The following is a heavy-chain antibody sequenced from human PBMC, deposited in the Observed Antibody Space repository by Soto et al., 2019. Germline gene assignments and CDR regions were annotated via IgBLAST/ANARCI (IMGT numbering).Heavy chain of an antibody. CDR2: INTGNGNT. CDR1: GYMFTSYS. V-gene: IGHV1-3*04. CDR3: AREKAPYYSESRGFYYYP. D-gene: IGHD3-22*01. Sequence: QVQLVQSGAEVKKPGASVNVSCKASGYMFTSYSIHWVRQAPGQRLEWMGWINTGNGNTKYSQKFQGRVTITSDTSATTAYMELSSLRSEDTAVYYYAREKAPYYSESRGFYYYPWGQGTLVTVSS. J-gene: IGHJ4*02.